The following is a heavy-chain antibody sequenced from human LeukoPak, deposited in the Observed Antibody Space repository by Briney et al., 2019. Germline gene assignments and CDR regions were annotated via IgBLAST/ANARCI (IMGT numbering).Heavy chain of an antibody. J-gene: IGHJ4*02. D-gene: IGHD6-19*01. CDR2: LSYDGTTR. Sequence: GRSLRLSCTTSGFTFGTSGMHWVRQAPGKGLEWVGVLSYDGTTRHYADSVKGRFTISGDNSKSTLYLQMNSLTVEDTALYYCVKEQSSGYYRVADFWGQGTLVTVSS. CDR1: GFTFGTSG. V-gene: IGHV3-30*18. CDR3: VKEQSSGYYRVADF.